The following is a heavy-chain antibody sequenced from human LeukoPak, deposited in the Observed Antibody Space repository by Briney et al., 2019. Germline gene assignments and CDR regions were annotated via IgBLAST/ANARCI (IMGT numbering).Heavy chain of an antibody. CDR3: AKRASDWYYFDY. J-gene: IGHJ4*02. D-gene: IGHD3-9*01. CDR2: ISYDGSNK. V-gene: IGHV3-30-3*02. CDR1: GFTFSSYA. Sequence: PGRSLRLSCAASGFTFSSYAMHWVRQAPGKGLEWVAVISYDGSNKYYADSVKGRFTISRDNSKNTLYLQMSSLRAEDTAVYYCAKRASDWYYFDYWGQGNLVTVSS.